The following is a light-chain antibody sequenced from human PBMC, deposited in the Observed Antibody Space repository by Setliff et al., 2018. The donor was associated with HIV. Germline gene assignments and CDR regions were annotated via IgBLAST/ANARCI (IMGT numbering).Light chain of an antibody. Sequence: QSALTQPASVSGSPGQSITISCTGTSSDVGGHNHVSWYQQYPDKAPKLMIYEVTDRPSGVSSRFSGSKSGNTASLTISGLQAEDEADYHCSSYSTTNTWVFGGGTK. CDR2: EVT. CDR1: SSDVGGHNH. V-gene: IGLV2-14*01. CDR3: SSYSTTNTWV. J-gene: IGLJ3*02.